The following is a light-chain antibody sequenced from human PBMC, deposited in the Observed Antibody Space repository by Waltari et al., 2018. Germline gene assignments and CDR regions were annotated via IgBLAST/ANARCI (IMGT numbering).Light chain of an antibody. J-gene: IGKJ5*01. CDR2: WAS. CDR3: QQYYSTPS. Sequence: DIVMTQSPDSLAVSLGERATINCKSSETVLSTSNNKNYLAWYQQKPGQPPKMLLYWASTRESGVPERFSGSWSRTDLTLSSSSLQAEDVAIYFCQQYYSTPSFGQGTRLEIK. CDR1: ETVLSTSNNKNY. V-gene: IGKV4-1*01.